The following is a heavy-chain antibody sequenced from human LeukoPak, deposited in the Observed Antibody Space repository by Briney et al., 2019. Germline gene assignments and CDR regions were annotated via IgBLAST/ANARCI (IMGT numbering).Heavy chain of an antibody. Sequence: PSETLSLTCTVSGDSVTSGGYYWNWIRQHPVKGLEWIGYIYYTGSTNYNPSLKSRINISADTSKYQFSLKLKSVTAADTAIYYCARSGLYYPGSGSFDYWGQGALVTVSS. CDR3: ARSGLYYPGSGSFDY. V-gene: IGHV4-31*03. J-gene: IGHJ4*02. D-gene: IGHD3-10*01. CDR2: IYYTGST. CDR1: GDSVTSGGYY.